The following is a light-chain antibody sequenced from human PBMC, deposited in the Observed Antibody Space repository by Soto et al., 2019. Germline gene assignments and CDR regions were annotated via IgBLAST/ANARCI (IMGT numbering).Light chain of an antibody. J-gene: IGLJ1*01. CDR3: SSYTSSSTLYV. CDR1: SSDVGGYNY. Sequence: SVVTQPASLSGSPGQSITISCTGTSSDVGGYNYVSWYQQHPGKAPKLMIYEVSNRPSGVSNRFSGSKSGNTASLTISGLQAEDEADYYCSSYTSSSTLYVFGTGTKVTVL. V-gene: IGLV2-14*01. CDR2: EVS.